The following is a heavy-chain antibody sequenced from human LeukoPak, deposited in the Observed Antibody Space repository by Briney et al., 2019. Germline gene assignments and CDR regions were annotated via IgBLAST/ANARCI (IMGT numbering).Heavy chain of an antibody. CDR1: GGSISSSSYY. CDR2: IYYSGST. CDR3: ARGQYYYGSGSYGY. Sequence: ASETLSLTCTVSGGSISSSSYYWGWIRQPPGKGLEWIGSIYYSGSTCYNPSLKSRVTISVDTSKNQFSLKLSSVTAADTAVYYCARGQYYYGSGSYGYWGQGTLVTVSS. J-gene: IGHJ4*02. V-gene: IGHV4-39*01. D-gene: IGHD3-10*01.